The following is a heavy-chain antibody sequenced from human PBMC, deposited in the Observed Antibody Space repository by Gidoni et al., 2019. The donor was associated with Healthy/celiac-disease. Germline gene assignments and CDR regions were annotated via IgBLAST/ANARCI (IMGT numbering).Heavy chain of an antibody. D-gene: IGHD5-18*01. V-gene: IGHV4-39*01. J-gene: IGHJ4*02. CDR3: ARPGGAGYLGD. CDR1: GGSISSSSYY. CDR2: IYYSGST. Sequence: QLQLQESGPGLVKPSETLSLPCTVSGGSISSSSYYWGWIRQPPGKGLEWIGSIYYSGSTYYNPSLKSRVTISVDTSKNQFSLKLSSVTAADTAVYYCARPGGAGYLGDWGQGTLVTVSS.